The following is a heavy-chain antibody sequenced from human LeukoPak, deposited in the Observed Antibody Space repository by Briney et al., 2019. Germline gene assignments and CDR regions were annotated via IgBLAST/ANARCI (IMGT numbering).Heavy chain of an antibody. D-gene: IGHD3/OR15-3a*01. CDR1: GFAFSSYA. CDR2: ISGSGATT. CDR3: AKVRGLYYYYGMDV. Sequence: GGSLGLSCAASGFAFSSYAMSWVRQAPGKGLEWVSDISGSGATTSFADSVKGRFTISRDNSKNTLYLQMNNLRAEDTAVYYCAKVRGLYYYYGMDVWGQGTTVTVSS. V-gene: IGHV3-23*01. J-gene: IGHJ6*02.